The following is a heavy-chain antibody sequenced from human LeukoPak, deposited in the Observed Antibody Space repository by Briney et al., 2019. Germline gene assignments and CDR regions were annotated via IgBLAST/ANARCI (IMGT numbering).Heavy chain of an antibody. CDR1: GYSFTNYW. Sequence: GESLKISCGGSGYSFTNYWIGWVRQMPGKGLGWIGSFYPGDSDTRYSPSFRGLVTISADKSISTAYLQWNTLQASDTAMYYCVRSRGYCTDGSCYDFDYWGQGTLVTVSS. J-gene: IGHJ4*02. CDR2: FYPGDSDT. V-gene: IGHV5-51*01. CDR3: VRSRGYCTDGSCYDFDY. D-gene: IGHD2-15*01.